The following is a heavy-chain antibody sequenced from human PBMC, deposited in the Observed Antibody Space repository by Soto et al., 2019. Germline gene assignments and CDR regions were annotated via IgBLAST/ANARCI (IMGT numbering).Heavy chain of an antibody. CDR2: INSDGSST. CDR1: GFTFSSYW. V-gene: IGHV3-74*01. D-gene: IGHD4-17*01. CDR3: ASDFVVYGDYPRFEY. Sequence: EVQLVESGGGLVQPGGSLRLSCAASGFTFSSYWMHWVRQAPGKGLVWVSRINSDGSSTSYADSVKGRFTISRDNAKNMLYLQMNSLRAEDTAVYYCASDFVVYGDYPRFEYGGQGTLVTVAS. J-gene: IGHJ4*02.